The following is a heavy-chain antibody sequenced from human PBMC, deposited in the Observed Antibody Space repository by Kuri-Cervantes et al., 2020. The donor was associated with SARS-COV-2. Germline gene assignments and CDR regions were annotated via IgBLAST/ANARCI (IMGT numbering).Heavy chain of an antibody. J-gene: IGHJ4*02. CDR2: IDPSDSYT. CDR3: ARRSDYGVSFDY. V-gene: IGHV5-10-1*01. CDR1: GYSFTSYW. Sequence: GESLKISCEGSGYSFTSYWISWVRQMPGKGLEWMGRIDPSDSYTNYSPSFQGHVTISADKPISTAYLQWSTLKASDTAVYYCARRSDYGVSFDYWGQGTLVTVSS. D-gene: IGHD4-17*01.